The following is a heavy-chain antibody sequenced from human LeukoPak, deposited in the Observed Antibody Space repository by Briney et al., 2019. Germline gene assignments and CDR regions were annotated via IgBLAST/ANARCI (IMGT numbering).Heavy chain of an antibody. D-gene: IGHD2-2*01. CDR1: GFTFSSYG. CDR2: ISYDGSNK. J-gene: IGHJ6*04. V-gene: IGHV3-30*18. Sequence: GGSLRLSCAASGFTFSSYGMHWVRQPPGKGLEWVAVISYDGSNKYYADSVKGRFTISSDNSKNTLYLQMNSLRAEDTAVYYCAKEVVPAARYYYYGMDVWGKGTTVTVSS. CDR3: AKEVVPAARYYYYGMDV.